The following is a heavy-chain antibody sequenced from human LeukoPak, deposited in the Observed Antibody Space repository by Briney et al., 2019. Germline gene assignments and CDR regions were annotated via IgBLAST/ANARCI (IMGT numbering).Heavy chain of an antibody. Sequence: SQTLSLTCAISGDSVSSKSAAWNWIRQSPSRGLEWLGRTYYRSKWYSDYAVSLRSRTTINPDTSKNQFSLHLKSVTSEDTVVYYCARTSGAFTVTDAFDIWGQGTMVTVSS. D-gene: IGHD4-17*01. CDR1: GDSVSSKSAA. CDR2: TYYRSKWYS. CDR3: ARTSGAFTVTDAFDI. V-gene: IGHV6-1*01. J-gene: IGHJ3*02.